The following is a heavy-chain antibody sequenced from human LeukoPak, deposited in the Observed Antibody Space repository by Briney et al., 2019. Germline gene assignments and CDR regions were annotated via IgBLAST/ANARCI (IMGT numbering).Heavy chain of an antibody. D-gene: IGHD5-24*01. CDR1: GVSTSSYY. J-gene: IGHJ4*02. V-gene: IGHV4-59*01. Sequence: PSETLSLTCTVSGVSTSSYYWTWIRQPPGKGLEWIGYVYYSGSTNYNPSLKSRVSISVDTSKNQFSLNLSSVTATDTAVYYCAREDGYNFRVIDYWGRGTLVTVSS. CDR2: VYYSGST. CDR3: AREDGYNFRVIDY.